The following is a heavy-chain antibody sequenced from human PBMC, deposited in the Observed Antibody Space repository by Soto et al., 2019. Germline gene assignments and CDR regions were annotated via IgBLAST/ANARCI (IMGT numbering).Heavy chain of an antibody. J-gene: IGHJ4*02. CDR1: GFTFSSYA. CDR3: ARRTSGWYLDY. CDR2: ISGSDGST. Sequence: EVQLLESGGGLVQPGGSLRLSCAASGFTFSSYAMSWVRQAPGKGLEWVSVISGSDGSTYYADSVKGRFTISRDNSKTTLYLQMNSLRAEATAVYYCARRTSGWYLDYWGQGTLVTVSS. D-gene: IGHD6-19*01. V-gene: IGHV3-23*01.